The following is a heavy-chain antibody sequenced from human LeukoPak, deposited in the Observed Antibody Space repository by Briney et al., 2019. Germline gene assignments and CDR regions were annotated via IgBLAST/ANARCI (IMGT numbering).Heavy chain of an antibody. D-gene: IGHD2-21*02. CDR3: AHSATAVSRYYFDY. CDR2: IYWNDDK. Sequence: SGPTLVNPTQTLTLTCTFSGFSLSTSEVGVGWIRQPPGKALEGLALIYWNDDKRITPSLKTRLTITKDTSKNQVVLTMTNMDPMDTATYYCAHSATAVSRYYFDYWGQGTLVTVSS. CDR1: GFSLSTSEVG. V-gene: IGHV2-5*01. J-gene: IGHJ4*02.